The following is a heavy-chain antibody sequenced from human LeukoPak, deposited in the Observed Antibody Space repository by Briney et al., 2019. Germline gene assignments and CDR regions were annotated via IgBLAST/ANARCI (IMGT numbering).Heavy chain of an antibody. J-gene: IGHJ6*03. CDR3: ARESYGWGYYYYYMDV. Sequence: PGGSLRLSCAASGFTFSDYYMSWIRQAPGKGLEWVSYISSSGSNIYYADSVKGRFTISRDNAKNSLYLQMNSLRAEDTAVYYCARESYGWGYYYYYMDVWGKGTTVTVSS. CDR2: ISSSGSNI. CDR1: GFTFSDYY. D-gene: IGHD2-8*02. V-gene: IGHV3-11*04.